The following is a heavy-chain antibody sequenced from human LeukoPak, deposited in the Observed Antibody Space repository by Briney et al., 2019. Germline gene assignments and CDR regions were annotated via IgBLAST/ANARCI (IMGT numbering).Heavy chain of an antibody. CDR2: ISAYNGNT. CDR3: ARDEVGATGGGAFDI. Sequence: GASVKVSCKASGYTFTSYGISWVRQAPGQGLEWMGWISAYNGNTNYAQKLQGRVTMTTDTSTSTAYMELRSLRSDDTAVYYCARDEVGATGGGAFDIWGQGTMVTVSS. V-gene: IGHV1-18*01. CDR1: GYTFTSYG. D-gene: IGHD1-26*01. J-gene: IGHJ3*02.